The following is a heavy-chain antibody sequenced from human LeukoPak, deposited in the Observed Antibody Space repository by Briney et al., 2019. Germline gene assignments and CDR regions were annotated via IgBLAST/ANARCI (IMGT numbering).Heavy chain of an antibody. V-gene: IGHV1-2*02. J-gene: IGHJ4*02. CDR3: ARELHDTSSPHGY. CDR1: GYTFTGYY. D-gene: IGHD2-2*01. Sequence: ASVKVSCNASGYTFTGYYMHWVRQAPGQGLEWMGWINPNSGGTNYAQRFQGRVTLTGDMSINTAYMELSSLRSDDTAVYYCARELHDTSSPHGYWGQGTPVTVSS. CDR2: INPNSGGT.